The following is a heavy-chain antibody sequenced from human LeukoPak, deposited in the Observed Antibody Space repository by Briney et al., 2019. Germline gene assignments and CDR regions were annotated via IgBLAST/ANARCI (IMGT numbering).Heavy chain of an antibody. V-gene: IGHV3-23*01. J-gene: IGHJ4*02. Sequence: GGSLSLPCAASGLTFSSFAMSWVRQAPGKGLEWVSAISGSGGSTYYADSVKGRFSISRGNSKNTLNLQMINLRAEDTAVYYCARASYSNYASRYLDYWGQGTLVTVSS. CDR1: GLTFSSFA. D-gene: IGHD4-11*01. CDR3: ARASYSNYASRYLDY. CDR2: ISGSGGST.